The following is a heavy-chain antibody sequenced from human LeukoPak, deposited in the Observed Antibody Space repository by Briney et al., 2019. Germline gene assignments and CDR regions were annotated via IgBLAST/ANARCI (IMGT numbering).Heavy chain of an antibody. CDR2: INPNSGGT. D-gene: IGHD3-10*01. J-gene: IGHJ6*03. CDR1: ACTFTGYF. CDR3: ARRTMVRGETTIYYYYMDV. V-gene: IGHV1-2*06. Sequence: GASVKVSCKGSACTFTGYFMHWVRQAPGQGLEWMGRINPNSGGTNNAQKLQGRVTMTSDTSINTAYMELSRLRSDDTAVYYCARRTMVRGETTIYYYYMDVWGKGTTVTVSS.